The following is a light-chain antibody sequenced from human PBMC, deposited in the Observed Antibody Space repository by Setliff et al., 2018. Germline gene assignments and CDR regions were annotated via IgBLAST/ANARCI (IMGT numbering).Light chain of an antibody. V-gene: IGLV2-14*03. J-gene: IGLJ1*01. CDR2: DVS. CDR3: SSYTGTYV. CDR1: SSDVGGYNY. Sequence: QSVLTQPASVSGSPGQSITISCTGTSSDVGGYNYVSWYQQHPGKAPKLMIYDVSNRPSGVSNRFSGSKSGNTASLTISGLQAEDGAGYYCSSYTGTYVFGSGTKVTVL.